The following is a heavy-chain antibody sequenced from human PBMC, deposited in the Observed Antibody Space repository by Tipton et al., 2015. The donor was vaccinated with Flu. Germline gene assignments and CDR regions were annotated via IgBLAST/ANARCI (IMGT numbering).Heavy chain of an antibody. CDR1: GGSIRSGSYY. Sequence: LRLSCTFSGGSIRSGSYYWSWIRQPAGKGLEWIGRIYTSGSTNYNPSLKSRVTISVDTSKNQFSLKLSSVTAADTAVYYCAREGDSSGHDAFDIWGQGTMVTVSS. J-gene: IGHJ3*02. D-gene: IGHD3-22*01. CDR2: IYTSGST. V-gene: IGHV4-61*02. CDR3: AREGDSSGHDAFDI.